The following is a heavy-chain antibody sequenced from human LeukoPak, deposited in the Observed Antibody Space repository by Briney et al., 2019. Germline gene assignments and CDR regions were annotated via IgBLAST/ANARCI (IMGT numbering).Heavy chain of an antibody. CDR3: ARAVEMATTFDY. V-gene: IGHV4-59*02. Sequence: SGTLSLTCTVSGASVSRNWWSWVRQHPGKGLEWIGYIYYSGSTNYNPSLQSRVTISVDRSKNQFSLKLSSVTAADTAVYYCARAVEMATTFDYWGQGTLVTVSS. CDR2: IYYSGST. CDR1: GASVSRNW. D-gene: IGHD5-24*01. J-gene: IGHJ4*02.